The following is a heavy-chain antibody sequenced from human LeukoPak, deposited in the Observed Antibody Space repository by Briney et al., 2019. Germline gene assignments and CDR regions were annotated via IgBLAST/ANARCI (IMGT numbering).Heavy chain of an antibody. CDR3: ARVDLDSGSYSDY. V-gene: IGHV1-69*04. D-gene: IGHD1-26*01. J-gene: IGHJ4*02. Sequence: ASVKVSCKASGGTFSSYAISWVRQAPGQGLEWMGRIIPILGIANYARKFQGRVTITADKSTSTAYMELSSLRSEDTAVYYCARVDLDSGSYSDYWGQGTLVTVSS. CDR2: IIPILGIA. CDR1: GGTFSSYA.